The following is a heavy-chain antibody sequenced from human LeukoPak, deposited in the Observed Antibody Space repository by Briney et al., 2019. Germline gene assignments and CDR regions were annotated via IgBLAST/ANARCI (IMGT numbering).Heavy chain of an antibody. D-gene: IGHD4-11*01. CDR3: ARAGEMTTASPTDSNWFDP. CDR2: INPNSGGT. V-gene: IGHV1-2*02. J-gene: IGHJ5*02. Sequence: ASVKVSCKASGYTFTGYYMHWVRQAPGQGLEWMGWINPNSGGTNYAQKFQGRVTMTRDTSISTAYMELSRLRSGDTAVYYCARAGEMTTASPTDSNWFDPWGQGTLVTVSS. CDR1: GYTFTGYY.